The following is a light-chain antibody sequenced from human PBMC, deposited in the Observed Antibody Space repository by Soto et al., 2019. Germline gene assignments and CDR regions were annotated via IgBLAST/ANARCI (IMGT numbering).Light chain of an antibody. CDR1: QSVSTNN. V-gene: IGKV3-20*01. Sequence: EIVLTQSPGTLSLSPGDRATLSCRASQSVSTNNFAWYQQRPGQAPRLLIYGASSRATGIPDRFSGSGSGIDFTLTISRLEPEDFAVYYCQQFDNSLWTFGQGTKVEIK. CDR2: GAS. CDR3: QQFDNSLWT. J-gene: IGKJ1*01.